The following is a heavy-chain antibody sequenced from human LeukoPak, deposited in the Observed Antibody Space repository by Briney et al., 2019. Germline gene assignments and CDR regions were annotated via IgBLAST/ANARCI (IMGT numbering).Heavy chain of an antibody. Sequence: PSETLSLTCTVSGYSISSGYYWDWIRQPPGKGLEWIGSIYHSGSTYYNPSLKSRVTISVDTSKNQFSLKLSSVTAADTAVYYCARAYYYDSSGYYERWSGESKWGQGTLVTVSS. CDR2: IYHSGST. V-gene: IGHV4-38-2*02. D-gene: IGHD3-22*01. J-gene: IGHJ4*02. CDR1: GYSISSGYY. CDR3: ARAYYYDSSGYYERWSGESK.